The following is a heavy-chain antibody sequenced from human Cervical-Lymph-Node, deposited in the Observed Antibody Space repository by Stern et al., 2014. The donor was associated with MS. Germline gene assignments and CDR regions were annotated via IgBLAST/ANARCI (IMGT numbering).Heavy chain of an antibody. J-gene: IGHJ4*02. CDR3: ARDTSSPERSDW. CDR2: RTNGGST. CDR1: GFTVSREY. V-gene: IGHV3-53*01. D-gene: IGHD1-1*01. Sequence: EVQLVESGGGVLQPGGSLRLSCTASGFTVSREYMTWVRQAPGQGLEWVSLRTNGGSTFYTDCVKGRFPISRDDYKNTVYLHMTSLRAEDTAMYYCARDTSSPERSDWWGQGTLVTVSS.